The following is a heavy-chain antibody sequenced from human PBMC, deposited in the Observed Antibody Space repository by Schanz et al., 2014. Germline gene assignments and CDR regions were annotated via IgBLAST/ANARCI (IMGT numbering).Heavy chain of an antibody. D-gene: IGHD3-10*01. CDR3: AKGRFGELSAFDI. J-gene: IGHJ3*02. V-gene: IGHV3-74*02. CDR2: INGDGSNT. Sequence: DVHLLESGGGLVQPGGSLRLSCGSSGFTFSPYWMHWVRQAPGKGLVWVSRINGDGSNTNYADSVKGRFTISRDNAKNTLYLQMNSLRAEDTAVYYCAKGRFGELSAFDIWGQGTMVTVSS. CDR1: GFTFSPYW.